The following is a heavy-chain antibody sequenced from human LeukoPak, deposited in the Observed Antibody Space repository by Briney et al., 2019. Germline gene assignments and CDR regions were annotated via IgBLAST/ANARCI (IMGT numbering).Heavy chain of an antibody. CDR3: ARDGGTYGDY. V-gene: IGHV4-30-2*01. CDR1: GGSISSGGYY. D-gene: IGHD2-15*01. J-gene: IGHJ4*02. Sequence: PSGTLSLTCAVSGGSISSGGYYWSWIRQPPGKGLEWIGYIYHSGSTYYNPSLKSRVTISVDRSKNQFSLKLSSVTAADTAVYYCARDGGTYGDYWGQGTLVTVSS. CDR2: IYHSGST.